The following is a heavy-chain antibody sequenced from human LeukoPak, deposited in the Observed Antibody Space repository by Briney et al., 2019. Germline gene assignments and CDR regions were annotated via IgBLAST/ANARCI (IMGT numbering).Heavy chain of an antibody. V-gene: IGHV3-15*01. CDR3: ASHSSYWLLGY. Sequence: GGSLRLFCAASGFTFTNVWMSWVRQAPGKGLEWVGRIKAKTEGGTTDYAVPVKGRFTISRDDSRNTLYLQMNSLKTEDTAVYYCASHSSYWLLGYWGQEALVTVSS. CDR1: GFTFTNVW. J-gene: IGHJ4*02. D-gene: IGHD3-9*01. CDR2: IKAKTEGGTT.